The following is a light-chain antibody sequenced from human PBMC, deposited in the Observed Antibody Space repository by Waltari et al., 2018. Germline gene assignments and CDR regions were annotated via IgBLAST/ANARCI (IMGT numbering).Light chain of an antibody. CDR1: SSNMGNNY. J-gene: IGLJ2*01. CDR2: ENN. Sequence: QSVLTQPPSVSAAPGQQVTISCSGSSSNMGNNYVSWFQQLPGTAPKLPVYENNKRPSGTPDRFSGSKSGTSGTLDITGLQTGDEADYYCITKDTSLNAIVFGGGTKLTVL. CDR3: ITKDTSLNAIV. V-gene: IGLV1-51*02.